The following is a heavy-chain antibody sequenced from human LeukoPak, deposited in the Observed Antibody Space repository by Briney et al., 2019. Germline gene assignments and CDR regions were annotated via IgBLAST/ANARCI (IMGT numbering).Heavy chain of an antibody. J-gene: IGHJ5*02. D-gene: IGHD5-18*01. CDR1: GYTFTRHY. V-gene: IGHV1-46*01. CDR2: INPSGNIA. CDR3: ARDNSLEAMAWWFDP. Sequence: GASVKVSCKASGYTFTRHYMHWVRQAPGQGLEWMGLINPSGNIAWSAQKFQGRVTMTRDMSTTTDYMELSSLRSEDTAVYYCARDNSLEAMAWWFDPWGQGTLVIVSS.